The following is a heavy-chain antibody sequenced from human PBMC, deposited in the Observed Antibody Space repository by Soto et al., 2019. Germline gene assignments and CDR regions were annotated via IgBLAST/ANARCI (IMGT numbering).Heavy chain of an antibody. D-gene: IGHD3-22*01. CDR1: GYTFTGYY. J-gene: IGHJ3*02. CDR2: INPNSGGP. V-gene: IGHV1-2*04. CDR3: AREGATYYYDSSGYPESAFDI. Sequence: ASVKVSCKASGYTFTGYYMHWVRQAPGQGLEWMGWINPNSGGPNYAQKFQGWVAMTRDTSISTAYMELSRLRSDDTAVYYCAREGATYYYDSSGYPESAFDIWGQGTMVTVSS.